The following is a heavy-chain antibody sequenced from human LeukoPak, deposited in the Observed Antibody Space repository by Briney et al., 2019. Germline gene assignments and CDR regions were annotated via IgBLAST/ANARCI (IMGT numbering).Heavy chain of an antibody. D-gene: IGHD3-10*01. CDR3: ARHSGIGLDS. V-gene: IGHV4-59*08. Sequence: PSETLSLTCTVSGGSIRSYYWSWIRQPPGEGLEWIGYISDSGSANYNPSLESRVTISVDTSKNQFSLKLNSVTAADTAIYYCARHSGIGLDSWGQGTLVAVSS. CDR1: GGSIRSYY. CDR2: ISDSGSA. J-gene: IGHJ4*02.